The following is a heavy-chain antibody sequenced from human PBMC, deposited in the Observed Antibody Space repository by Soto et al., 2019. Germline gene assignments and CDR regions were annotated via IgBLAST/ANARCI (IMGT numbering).Heavy chain of an antibody. CDR2: IIPVSGVA. Sequence: SVKVSCKASGGTFTNYAVNWVRQAPGQGVGWLGRIIPVSGVAEYAQRFQDRVTLTAVESTRTAYMELSSLRSEDTAGYYCVRDSQGERTSMDVWSQGTTVTVTS. V-gene: IGHV1-69*15. J-gene: IGHJ6*02. CDR3: VRDSQGERTSMDV. D-gene: IGHD1-26*01. CDR1: GGTFTNYA.